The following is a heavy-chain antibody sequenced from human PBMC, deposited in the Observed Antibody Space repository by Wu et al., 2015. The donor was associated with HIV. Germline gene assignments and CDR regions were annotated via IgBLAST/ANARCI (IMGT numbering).Heavy chain of an antibody. CDR1: GGNEGGTFSSHP. CDR3: ARKTNEIFITXMIKWLLPTLNY. CDR2: IIPRLGTT. V-gene: IGHV1-69*01. D-gene: IGHD3-22*01. J-gene: IGHJ4*02. Sequence: QVQLVQSGTEVKKPGSSVKVSCKIYGGNEGGTFSSHPISWVRQAPGQGLEWMGGIIPRLGTTNYAQIFQGKSHLYRGRKFTNHSLHLELTSLRSDDTAMYYCARKTNEIFITXMIKWLLPTLNYWGQGTLITV.